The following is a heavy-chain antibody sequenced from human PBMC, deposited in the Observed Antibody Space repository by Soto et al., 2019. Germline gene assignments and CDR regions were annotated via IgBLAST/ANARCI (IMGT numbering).Heavy chain of an antibody. J-gene: IGHJ1*01. V-gene: IGHV3-23*01. CDR3: AKDGEDGDYPQYFQH. Sequence: GGSLRLCCAASGFTFSSYAMSWVRQAPGKGLEWVSAISGSGGSTYYADSVKGRFTISRDNSKNTLYLQMNSLRAEDTAVYYCAKDGEDGDYPQYFQHWGQGTLVTVS. D-gene: IGHD4-17*01. CDR2: ISGSGGST. CDR1: GFTFSSYA.